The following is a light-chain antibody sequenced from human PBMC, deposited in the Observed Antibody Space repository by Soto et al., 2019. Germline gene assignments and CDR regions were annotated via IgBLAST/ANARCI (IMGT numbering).Light chain of an antibody. Sequence: DIQMTQSPSTLSASVGDRVTIICRASQSISSWLAWYQQKPGKAPKLLIYDASSLESGVPHRFSGSGSGTEFTLTISSLQTDDFSTYYCQQYHSYWTFGQGTKVDIK. V-gene: IGKV1-5*02. J-gene: IGKJ1*01. CDR3: QQYHSYWT. CDR1: QSISSW. CDR2: DAS.